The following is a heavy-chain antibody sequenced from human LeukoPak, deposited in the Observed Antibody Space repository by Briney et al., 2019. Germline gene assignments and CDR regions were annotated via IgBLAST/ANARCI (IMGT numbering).Heavy chain of an antibody. CDR2: IYSNGST. J-gene: IGHJ3*01. V-gene: IGHV3-53*01. CDR3: ARDFCSSDACPFRDDAFDL. CDR1: GFIVSSNY. Sequence: GGSLRLSCAASGFIVSSNYMNWVRQAPGKGLEWVSIIYSNGSTFYADSVKGRFTVSRDTFKNILSLQMNSLRAEDTAKYYCARDFCSSDACPFRDDAFDLWGQGTMVTVSS. D-gene: IGHD2-2*01.